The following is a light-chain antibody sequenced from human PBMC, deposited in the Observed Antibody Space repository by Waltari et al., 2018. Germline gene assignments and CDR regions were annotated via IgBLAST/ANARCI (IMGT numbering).Light chain of an antibody. CDR1: DSDVGAYDF. V-gene: IGLV2-14*01. J-gene: IGLJ1*01. CDR3: SSYTTSSAPGV. CDR2: EVS. Sequence: QSALTQPASVSGSPGQSITISCSGTDSDVGAYDFVSWHQQHPGKAPHLIISEVSNRPSGSSNRFSASKSGNTASLTISGLQAEDEADYYCSSYTTSSAPGVFGTGTRVTVL.